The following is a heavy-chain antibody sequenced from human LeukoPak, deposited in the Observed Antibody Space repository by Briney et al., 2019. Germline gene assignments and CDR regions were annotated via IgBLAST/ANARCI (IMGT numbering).Heavy chain of an antibody. CDR3: ARDHGTGWPFDY. CDR2: IYSGGST. J-gene: IGHJ4*02. Sequence: PGGSLRLSCAASGFTVSSYSMSWVRQAPGKGLEWVSIIYSGGSTYYADSVKGRFTISRDNSKNTLYLQMNSLRAEDTAVYCCARDHGTGWPFDYWGQGTLVTVSS. V-gene: IGHV3-66*01. D-gene: IGHD6-19*01. CDR1: GFTVSSYS.